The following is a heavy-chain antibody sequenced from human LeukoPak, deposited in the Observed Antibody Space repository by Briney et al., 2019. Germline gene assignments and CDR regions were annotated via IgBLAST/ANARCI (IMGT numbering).Heavy chain of an antibody. CDR1: GGSISSYY. CDR2: IYYSGST. J-gene: IGHJ6*02. CDR3: TRGDSSDYYGVGV. Sequence: SETLSLTCTVSGGSISSYYWTWIRQPPGKGLEWIGYIYYSGSTNYNPSLKSRVTISVDTSKNQFSLKLTSVTAADTAVYYCTRGDSSDYYGVGVWGQGTTVTVSS. V-gene: IGHV4-59*01. D-gene: IGHD2-21*02.